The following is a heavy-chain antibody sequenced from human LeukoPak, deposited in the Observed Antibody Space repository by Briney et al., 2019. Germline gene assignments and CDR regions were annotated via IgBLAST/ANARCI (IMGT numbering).Heavy chain of an antibody. V-gene: IGHV4-30-4*01. J-gene: IGHJ3*02. Sequence: SQTLSLTCTVSGGSISSGDYYWSWIRQPPGKGLEWIGYIYYSGSTYYNPSLKSRVTISVDTSKNQFSLKLSSVTGADTAVYYCSCYSGLDAFDIWGQGTMVTVSS. CDR1: GGSISSGDYY. CDR2: IYYSGST. CDR3: SCYSGLDAFDI. D-gene: IGHD2-15*01.